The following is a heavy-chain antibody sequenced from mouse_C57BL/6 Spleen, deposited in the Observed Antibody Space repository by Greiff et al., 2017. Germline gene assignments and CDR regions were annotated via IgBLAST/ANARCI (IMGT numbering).Heavy chain of an antibody. J-gene: IGHJ2*01. CDR3: ERSGYGPTGENYFDY. V-gene: IGHV1-64*01. D-gene: IGHD2-10*02. CDR2: IHPNSGST. Sequence: QVQLKESGAELVKPGASVKLSCKASGYTFTSYWMHWVKQRPGQGLEWIGMIHPNSGSTNYNEKLKSKATLTVDKSYSTAYMQLSSLTSEDSAVYYWERSGYGPTGENYFDYWGQGTTLTVSS. CDR1: GYTFTSYW.